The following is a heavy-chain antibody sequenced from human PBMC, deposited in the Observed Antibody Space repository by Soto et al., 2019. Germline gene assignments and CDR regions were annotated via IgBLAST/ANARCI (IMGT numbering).Heavy chain of an antibody. Sequence: SETLSLTCTVSGGSISSGDYYWSWIRQPPGKGLEWIGYIYYSGSTYYNPSLKSRVTISVDTSKNQFSLKLSSVTAADTAVYYCARDHRSYSSGYPNWFDPWGQGTLVTVSS. CDR3: ARDHRSYSSGYPNWFDP. V-gene: IGHV4-30-4*01. CDR2: IYYSGST. D-gene: IGHD3-22*01. J-gene: IGHJ5*02. CDR1: GGSISSGDYY.